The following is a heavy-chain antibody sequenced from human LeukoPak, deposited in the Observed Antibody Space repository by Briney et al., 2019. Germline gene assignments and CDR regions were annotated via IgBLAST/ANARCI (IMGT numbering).Heavy chain of an antibody. J-gene: IGHJ4*02. Sequence: PGRSLRLSCAASGFIFDDHGMHWVRQAPGKGLEWVAVISYDGSNEDYADSVKGRFTISRDNSKNTLYLKMNSLRAEDSAVYYCAKDLGSWSYSLDYWGQGTLVTVSS. CDR1: GFIFDDHG. CDR3: AKDLGSWSYSLDY. CDR2: ISYDGSNE. V-gene: IGHV3-30*18. D-gene: IGHD1-26*01.